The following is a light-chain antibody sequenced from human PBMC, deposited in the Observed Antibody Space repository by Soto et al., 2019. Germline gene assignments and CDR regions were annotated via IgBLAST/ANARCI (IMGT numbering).Light chain of an antibody. J-gene: IGLJ1*01. CDR1: SSDVGAYNY. V-gene: IGLV2-14*01. CDR2: EVS. CDR3: NSWTRSSTYI. Sequence: VLAQPASVSGSPGQSITISCTGTSSDVGAYNYVTWHQQHPGKVPKLIIYEVSNRPSGVSDRFSGSKSGNTASLTISGLQAEDEADYYCNSWTRSSTYIFGTGTKVTVL.